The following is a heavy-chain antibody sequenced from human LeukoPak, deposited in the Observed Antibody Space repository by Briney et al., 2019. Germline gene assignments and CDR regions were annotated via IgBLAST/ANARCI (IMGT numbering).Heavy chain of an antibody. CDR3: ARDYDILTGWDFDY. V-gene: IGHV3-74*01. Sequence: GGSWSPSWVAPGFTFSSYWRIWSGRPPGKGRVWVSRINSDGSSTSYADSVKGRFTISRDNAKNTLYLQMNSLRAEDTAVYYCARDYDILTGWDFDYWGQGTLVTVSS. CDR1: GFTFSSYW. D-gene: IGHD3-9*01. CDR2: INSDGSST. J-gene: IGHJ4*02.